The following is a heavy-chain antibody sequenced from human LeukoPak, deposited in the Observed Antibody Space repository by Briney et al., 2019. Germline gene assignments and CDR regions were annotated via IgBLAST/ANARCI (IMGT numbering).Heavy chain of an antibody. CDR1: GDSISSYY. D-gene: IGHD6-13*01. CDR2: IYYSGST. Sequence: SETLSLTCSVSGDSISSYYWSWIRQPPGKGLEWIGSIYYSGSTYYNPSLKSRVTISVDTSKNQFSLKLSSVTAADTAVYYCARQGIAAAGKDYWGQGTLVTVSS. J-gene: IGHJ4*02. CDR3: ARQGIAAAGKDY. V-gene: IGHV4-39*01.